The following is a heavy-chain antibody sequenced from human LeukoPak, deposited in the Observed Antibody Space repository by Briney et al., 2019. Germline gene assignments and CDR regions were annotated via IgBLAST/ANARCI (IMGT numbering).Heavy chain of an antibody. D-gene: IGHD3-16*01. V-gene: IGHV3-30*02. CDR2: IRYDGSNK. CDR1: GFTFSSYG. J-gene: IGHJ6*03. CDR3: AKDGPWGPYYYCYMDV. Sequence: GGSLRLSCAASGFTFSSYGMHWVRQAPGKGLEWVAFIRYDGSNKYYADSVKGRFTISRDNSKNTLYLQMYSLRAEDTAVYYCAKDGPWGPYYYCYMDVWGKGTTVTVSS.